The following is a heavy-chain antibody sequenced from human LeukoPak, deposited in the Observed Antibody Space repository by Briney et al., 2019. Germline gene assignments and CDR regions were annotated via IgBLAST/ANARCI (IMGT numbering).Heavy chain of an antibody. J-gene: IGHJ6*03. CDR2: IYTSGST. Sequence: SETLSLTCTVSGGSISSGSYYWSWIPQPAGKGLEWIGRIYTSGSTNYNPSLKSRVTISVAPSKHQFSLKLSSVTAADTAVYYCARDKGVVVPAAIPGTYYYYYYMDVWGKGSTVTVSS. D-gene: IGHD2-2*02. CDR1: GGSISSGSYY. CDR3: ARDKGVVVPAAIPGTYYYYYYMDV. V-gene: IGHV4-61*02.